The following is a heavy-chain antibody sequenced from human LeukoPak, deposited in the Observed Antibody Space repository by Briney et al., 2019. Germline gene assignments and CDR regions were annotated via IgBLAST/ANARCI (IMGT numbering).Heavy chain of an antibody. V-gene: IGHV1-2*02. CDR3: ARAGYYDFWSGPDY. J-gene: IGHJ4*02. Sequence: ASVKVSCKASGYTXTGYYMHWVRQAPGQGLEWMGWINHNSGGTNYAQKFQGRVTMTRDTSISTAYMELSRLRSDDTAVYYCARAGYYDFWSGPDYWGQGTLVTVSS. D-gene: IGHD3-3*01. CDR2: INHNSGGT. CDR1: GYTXTGYY.